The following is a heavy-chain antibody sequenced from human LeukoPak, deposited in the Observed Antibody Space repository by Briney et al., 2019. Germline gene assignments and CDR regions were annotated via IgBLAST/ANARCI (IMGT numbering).Heavy chain of an antibody. CDR2: ISANNGDT. CDR3: ARDLGSASTWFDP. D-gene: IGHD2-15*01. J-gene: IGHJ5*02. CDR1: GYTFTSHG. Sequence: ASVKVSCKASGYTFTSHGISWVRQAPGQGLEWMGWISANNGDTRYAQKFQARVTMTTDTSTNTAYMELGSLTSDDTAVYYCARDLGSASTWFDPWGQGTLVTVSS. V-gene: IGHV1-18*01.